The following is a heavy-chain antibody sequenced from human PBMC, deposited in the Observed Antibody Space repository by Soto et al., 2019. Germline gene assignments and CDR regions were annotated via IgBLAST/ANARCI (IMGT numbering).Heavy chain of an antibody. CDR2: LYYSGST. D-gene: IGHD6-19*01. Sequence: SETLSLTCTVSGASISRYYWTWIRQPPGKGLEWIGYLYYSGSTNYNPSLKSRVTISVDTSKNQFSLKLSSVTAADTAVYYCARPGYSGGGVDYRGQGTLGTVSS. V-gene: IGHV4-59*01. CDR3: ARPGYSGGGVDY. J-gene: IGHJ4*02. CDR1: GASISRYY.